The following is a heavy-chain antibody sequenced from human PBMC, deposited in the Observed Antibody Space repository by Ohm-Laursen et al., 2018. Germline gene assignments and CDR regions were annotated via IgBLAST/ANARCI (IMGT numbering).Heavy chain of an antibody. CDR3: ARGKYDSIGYYYSFDY. D-gene: IGHD3-22*01. Sequence: GSLRLSCAASGFTVSSNYMSWVRQAPGKGLEWVSVIYSAGSTYYADSVKGRVTISRDNSKNTLYLQMNSLRAEDTAVYYCARGKYDSIGYYYSFDYWGQGTRVTVSS. CDR2: IYSAGST. J-gene: IGHJ4*02. V-gene: IGHV3-53*01. CDR1: GFTVSSNY.